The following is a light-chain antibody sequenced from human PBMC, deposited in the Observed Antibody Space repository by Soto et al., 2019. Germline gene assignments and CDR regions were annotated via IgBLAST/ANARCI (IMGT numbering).Light chain of an antibody. V-gene: IGKV1-5*01. CDR2: DAS. J-gene: IGKJ1*01. Sequence: DIRMTQSPSTLSTSVGDRVTITCRASQNIRGWLAWYQQKPGKAPKLLIYDASTLESGVPSRFSGSGSGTEFTLTISSLQPDDFAIYYCQQYNSYSWTFGQGTTVAIK. CDR3: QQYNSYSWT. CDR1: QNIRGW.